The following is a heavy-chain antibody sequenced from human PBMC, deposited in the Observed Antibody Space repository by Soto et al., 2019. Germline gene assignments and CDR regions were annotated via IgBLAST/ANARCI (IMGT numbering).Heavy chain of an antibody. J-gene: IGHJ6*03. CDR2: ISSSSSYI. Sequence: PGGSLRLSCAASGFTFSSYSMNWVRQAPGKGLVWVSSISSSSSYIYYADSVKGRFTISRDNAKNSLYLQMNSLRAEDTAVYYCARGITIFGVVIQGGDYMDVWGKGTTVTVSS. D-gene: IGHD3-3*01. V-gene: IGHV3-21*01. CDR1: GFTFSSYS. CDR3: ARGITIFGVVIQGGDYMDV.